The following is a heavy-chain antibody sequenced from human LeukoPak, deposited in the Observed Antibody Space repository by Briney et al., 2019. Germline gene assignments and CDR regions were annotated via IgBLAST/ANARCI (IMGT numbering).Heavy chain of an antibody. CDR1: GFTFSSYE. CDR3: ARVAMVRGLYYYYMDV. D-gene: IGHD3-10*01. Sequence: GGSLRLSCAASGFTFSSYEMNWVRQAPGKGLEWVSYISSSGSTIYCADSVKGRFTISRDNAKNSLYLQMNSLRAEDTAVYYCARVAMVRGLYYYYMDVWGKGTTVTISS. V-gene: IGHV3-48*03. J-gene: IGHJ6*03. CDR2: ISSSGSTI.